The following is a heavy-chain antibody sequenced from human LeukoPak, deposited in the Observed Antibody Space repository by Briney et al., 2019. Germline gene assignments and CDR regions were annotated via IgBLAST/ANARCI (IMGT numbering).Heavy chain of an antibody. CDR2: ISAYNGNT. J-gene: IGHJ5*02. Sequence: ASVTVSCKASGYTFTSYGISWVRQDPGQRVEWMGWISAYNGNTNYAQKLQGRVTMTTDTSTSTAYMELRSLRSDDTAVYYCARGRRQLERQMYWFDPWGQGTLVTVSS. CDR3: ARGRRQLERQMYWFDP. V-gene: IGHV1-18*01. D-gene: IGHD1-1*01. CDR1: GYTFTSYG.